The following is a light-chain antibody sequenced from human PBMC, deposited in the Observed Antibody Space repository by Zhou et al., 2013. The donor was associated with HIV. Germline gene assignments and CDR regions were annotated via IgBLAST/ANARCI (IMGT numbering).Light chain of an antibody. CDR2: AAS. V-gene: IGKV1-6*01. Sequence: IQMTQSPSSLSASVGDRVTITCRASQGIRNNLGWYQQRPGGAPKLLIYAASSLQSGVPSRFSGSGSGTQFTLTISGLQPEDVGIYYCQQYYAYGLTFGGGTRIEI. CDR1: QGIRNN. J-gene: IGKJ4*01. CDR3: QQYYAYGLT.